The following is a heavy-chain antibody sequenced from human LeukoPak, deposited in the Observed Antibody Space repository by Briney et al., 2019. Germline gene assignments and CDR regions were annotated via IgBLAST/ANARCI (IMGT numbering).Heavy chain of an antibody. V-gene: IGHV3-21*01. CDR2: ISSSSEYI. D-gene: IGHD3-10*01. CDR3: GRDYLLYSYYYGSGSYPQGAFDI. Sequence: RAGGSLRLSCAASGFTFSTYSMNWVRQAPGKGLEWVSFISSSSEYIYYADSVKGRFIISRDNAKNSLYLQVNSLRAEDTAVYYCGRDYLLYSYYYGSGSYPQGAFDIWGQGTTVTVSS. J-gene: IGHJ3*02. CDR1: GFTFSTYS.